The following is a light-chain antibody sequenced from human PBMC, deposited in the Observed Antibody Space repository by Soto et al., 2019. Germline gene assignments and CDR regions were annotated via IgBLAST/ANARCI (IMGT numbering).Light chain of an antibody. Sequence: EIALTQSPATLSLSPGEGATLSCRASQSIGTYLAWYQHKPGQAPRLLIFDASNRATGIPARFSGSGSGTDFTLTISSLEPEDFAVYYCQQRSNWPRAFGGGTKVEIK. J-gene: IGKJ4*01. CDR2: DAS. CDR3: QQRSNWPRA. CDR1: QSIGTY. V-gene: IGKV3-11*01.